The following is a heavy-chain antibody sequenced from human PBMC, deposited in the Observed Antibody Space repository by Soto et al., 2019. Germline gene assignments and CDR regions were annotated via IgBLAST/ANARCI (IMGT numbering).Heavy chain of an antibody. CDR2: IKQDGSEK. D-gene: IGHD6-13*01. V-gene: IGHV3-7*03. Sequence: GGSLRLSCAASGFTFSSYWMSWVRQAPGKGLARVANIKQDGSEKYYVDSVKGRFTISRDNAKNSLYLQMNSPRAEDTAVYYCAREIAAAGLNWFDPWGQGTLVTVSS. CDR3: AREIAAAGLNWFDP. J-gene: IGHJ5*02. CDR1: GFTFSSYW.